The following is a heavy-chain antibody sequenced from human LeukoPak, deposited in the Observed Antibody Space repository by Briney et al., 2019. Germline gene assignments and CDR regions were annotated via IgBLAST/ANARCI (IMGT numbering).Heavy chain of an antibody. CDR1: GYTFTSYD. CDR2: MNPNSGNT. J-gene: IGHJ6*03. V-gene: IGHV1-8*01. Sequence: ASVKVSCKASGYTFTSYDINWVRQATGQGLEWMGWMNPNSGNTGYAQKFQGRVTMTRNTSISTAYMELSSLRSEDTAVYYCARGVMRNCGRLGYCSGGSWGWYYMDVWGKGTTVTVSS. D-gene: IGHD2-15*01. CDR3: ARGVMRNCGRLGYCSGGSWGWYYMDV.